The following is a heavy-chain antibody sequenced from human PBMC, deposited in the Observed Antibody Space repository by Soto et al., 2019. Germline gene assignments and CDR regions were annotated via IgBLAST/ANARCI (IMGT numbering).Heavy chain of an antibody. D-gene: IGHD6-13*01. CDR2: RHQSGNT. Sequence: QVQLQESGPGLVKPSGTLSLTCAVSGVSISSHDWWTWVRQPPVKGLEWIGERHQSGNTNYNSSLESRVTISVDKSKNQFSLKLTSVTVADTAVYYCATRASSRFYWGQGTLVTVSS. CDR3: ATRASSRFY. J-gene: IGHJ4*02. CDR1: GVSISSHDW. V-gene: IGHV4-4*02.